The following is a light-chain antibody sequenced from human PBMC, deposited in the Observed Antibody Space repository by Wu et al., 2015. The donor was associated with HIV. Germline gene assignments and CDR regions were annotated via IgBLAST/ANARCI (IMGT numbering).Light chain of an antibody. J-gene: IGKJ4*01. CDR3: HQHYDSPLT. CDR1: QSISFS. CDR2: SAS. V-gene: IGKV3-20*01. Sequence: DIVLTQSPDTLSLSPGERATLSCRASQSISFSLAWYQQKPGQAPRLLIYSASSRATGIPDRFSGSGSGTDSTLTISRLEPEDFAVYHCHQHYDSPLTFGGGTKVELK.